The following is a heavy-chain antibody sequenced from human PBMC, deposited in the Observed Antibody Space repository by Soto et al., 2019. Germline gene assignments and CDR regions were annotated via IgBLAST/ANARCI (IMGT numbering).Heavy chain of an antibody. D-gene: IGHD2-2*01. CDR2: VYQSGTT. CDR3: ARQPESTSYFDY. J-gene: IGHJ4*02. V-gene: IGHV4-39*01. CDR1: GASISTSSDC. Sequence: DTLSITSSLSGASISTSSDCLGWIRQAPGKGLEWIGNVYQSGTTRLNPSLKSRVSIFVDRSKNQFSLELNSATAADRAVYYCARQPESTSYFDYWGQGILVTVS.